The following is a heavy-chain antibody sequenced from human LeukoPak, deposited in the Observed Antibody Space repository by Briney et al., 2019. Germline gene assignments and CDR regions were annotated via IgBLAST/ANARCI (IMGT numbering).Heavy chain of an antibody. J-gene: IGHJ6*03. CDR3: ARFYSGYGNYYYYMDV. CDR2: INPHTGGT. Sequence: ASVKVSCKASGYTFTGYYMHWVRQAPGQGLEWMGWINPHTGGTNYAQKFQGRVTMTRDTSISTAYMELSRLRSDDTAVYYCARFYSGYGNYYYYMDVWGKGTTVTVSS. D-gene: IGHD5-12*01. V-gene: IGHV1-2*02. CDR1: GYTFTGYY.